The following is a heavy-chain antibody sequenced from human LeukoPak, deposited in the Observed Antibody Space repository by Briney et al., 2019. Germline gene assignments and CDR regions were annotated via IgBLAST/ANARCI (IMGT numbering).Heavy chain of an antibody. D-gene: IGHD1-26*01. CDR3: VRSGRGTYYYFDY. CDR1: GFSFSTYS. V-gene: IGHV3-21*04. CDR2: ISSSSDYI. J-gene: IGHJ4*02. Sequence: PGGSLRLSCAASGFSFSTYSMIWVRQAPGKGLEWVSSISSSSDYIYYADSVKGRFTISRDNAKNSLFLQMNSLRSDDTAVYYCVRSGRGTYYYFDYWGQGTLVTVSS.